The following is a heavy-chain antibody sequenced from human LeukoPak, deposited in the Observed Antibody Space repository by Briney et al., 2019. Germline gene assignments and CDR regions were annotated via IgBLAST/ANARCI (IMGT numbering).Heavy chain of an antibody. CDR2: ISGSGGST. D-gene: IGHD6-19*01. CDR3: AEGGGDLAVAGTKFWDSYYYYYGMDV. V-gene: IGHV3-23*01. Sequence: QTGGSLRLSCAASGFTFSSYAMSWVRQAPGKGLEWVSAISGSGGSTYYADSVKGRFTISRDNSKNTLYLQMNSLRAEDTAVYYCAEGGGDLAVAGTKFWDSYYYYYGMDVWGQGTTVTVSS. J-gene: IGHJ6*02. CDR1: GFTFSSYA.